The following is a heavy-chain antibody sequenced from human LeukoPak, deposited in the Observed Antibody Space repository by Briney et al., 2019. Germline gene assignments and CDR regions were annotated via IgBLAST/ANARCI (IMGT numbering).Heavy chain of an antibody. D-gene: IGHD3-9*01. J-gene: IGHJ4*02. V-gene: IGHV3-23*01. Sequence: GASLRLSCAASGFTFSSYAMSWVRQAPGKGLEWVSAISGSGGSTYYADSVKGRFTISRDNSKNTLYLQMDSLRAEDTAVYYCAKDRHYDILTGYSGFDYWGQGTLVTVSS. CDR3: AKDRHYDILTGYSGFDY. CDR2: ISGSGGST. CDR1: GFTFSSYA.